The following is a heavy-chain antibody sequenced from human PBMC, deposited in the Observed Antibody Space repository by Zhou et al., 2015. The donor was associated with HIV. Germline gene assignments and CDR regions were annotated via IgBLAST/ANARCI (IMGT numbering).Heavy chain of an antibody. CDR2: IIPIFGAA. V-gene: IGHV1-69*01. CDR1: GGTFSSYA. CDR3: ARPSGLVGATIDAFDI. Sequence: QVQLVQSGAEVKKPGSSVKVSCKASGGTFSSYAISWVRQAPGQGLEWMGGIIPIFGAAIYAQKFQGRVTVTADESTSTAYMELSSLRSEDTAVYYCARPSGLVGATIDAFDIWGQGTMVTVSS. J-gene: IGHJ3*02. D-gene: IGHD1-26*01.